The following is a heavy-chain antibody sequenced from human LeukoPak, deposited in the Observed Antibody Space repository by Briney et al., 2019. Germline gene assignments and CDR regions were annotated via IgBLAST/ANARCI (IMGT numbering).Heavy chain of an antibody. J-gene: IGHJ3*02. D-gene: IGHD3-22*01. Sequence: GGSLRLSCAASGFTVSSNYMNWVRQAPGKGLEWVSVIYSGGSTSYADSVKGRFTISRDNSKNTLYLEMNSLRAEDTAVYYYARWSAYYYDTSGRIDAFDIWGQGTMVTVSS. CDR1: GFTVSSNY. V-gene: IGHV3-66*01. CDR2: IYSGGST. CDR3: ARWSAYYYDTSGRIDAFDI.